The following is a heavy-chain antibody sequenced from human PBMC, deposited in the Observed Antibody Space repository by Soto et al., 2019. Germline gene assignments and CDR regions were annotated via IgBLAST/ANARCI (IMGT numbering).Heavy chain of an antibody. V-gene: IGHV4-4*02. CDR1: GGSISSSNW. CDR2: IYHSGST. J-gene: IGHJ6*02. CDR3: ATTNYYYSGMDV. Sequence: QVQLQESGPGLVKPSGTLSLTCAVSGGSISSSNWWSWVRQPPGKGLEWIGEIYHSGSTNYNPSLKSRXXIXVXXSKNQFSLKLSSVTAADTAVYYCATTNYYYSGMDVWGHGTTVTVSS.